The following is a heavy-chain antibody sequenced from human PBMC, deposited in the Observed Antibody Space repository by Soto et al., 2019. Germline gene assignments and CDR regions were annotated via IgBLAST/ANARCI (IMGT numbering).Heavy chain of an antibody. CDR3: ARAVRYSNYDLPFDY. V-gene: IGHV3-30-3*01. Sequence: GGSLRLSCAASGFTFSSYAMHWVRQAPGKGLEWVAVISYDGSNKYYADSVKGRFTISRDNSKNTLYLQMNSLRAEDTAVYYCARAVRYSNYDLPFDYWGQGTLVTVSS. J-gene: IGHJ4*02. CDR1: GFTFSSYA. D-gene: IGHD4-4*01. CDR2: ISYDGSNK.